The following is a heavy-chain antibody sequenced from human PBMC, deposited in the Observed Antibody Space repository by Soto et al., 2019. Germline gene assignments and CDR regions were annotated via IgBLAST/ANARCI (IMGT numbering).Heavy chain of an antibody. CDR2: ISYDGSNK. CDR3: AKDTGLLGIAAAGTSDY. D-gene: IGHD6-13*01. V-gene: IGHV3-30*18. Sequence: QVQLVESGGGVVQPGRSLRLSCAAYGFTFSSYGMHWVRQAPGKGLEWVAVISYDGSNKYYADSVKGRFTISRDNSKNTMNLQMTSITAEDTAVYHCAKDTGLLGIAAAGTSDYWGQGTLVTVSS. CDR1: GFTFSSYG. J-gene: IGHJ4*02.